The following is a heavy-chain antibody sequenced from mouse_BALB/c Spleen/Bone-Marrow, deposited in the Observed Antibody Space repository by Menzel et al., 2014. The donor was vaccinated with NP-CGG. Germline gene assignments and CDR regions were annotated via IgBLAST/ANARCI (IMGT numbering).Heavy chain of an antibody. J-gene: IGHJ2*01. Sequence: LVESGAELVKPGASVKLSCTASGFNIKDTYMHWVKQRPEQGLEWIGRIDPANGNTKYDPKFQGKATITADTSSNTAYLQLSSLTSEDTAVYYCARYYYGYCFDYWGQGTTLTVSS. CDR3: ARYYYGYCFDY. D-gene: IGHD1-2*01. CDR1: GFNIKDTY. CDR2: IDPANGNT. V-gene: IGHV14-3*02.